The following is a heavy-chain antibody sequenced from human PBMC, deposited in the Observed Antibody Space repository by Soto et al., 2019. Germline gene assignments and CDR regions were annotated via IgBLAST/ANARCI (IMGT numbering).Heavy chain of an antibody. D-gene: IGHD3-22*01. J-gene: IGHJ6*02. CDR1: GFTFSSYG. CDR3: ARKEGSDTSGYPTTNYYGMDV. V-gene: IGHV3-33*01. Sequence: QVQLVESGGGVVQPGTSLRLSCAASGFTFSSYGMHWVRQAPGKGLEWVTFIWYDGNNKYYADSVKGRFTISRDNSKNKLYLQMNRQRAGDTADYYCARKEGSDTSGYPTTNYYGMDVWGQGTTVTVSS. CDR2: IWYDGNNK.